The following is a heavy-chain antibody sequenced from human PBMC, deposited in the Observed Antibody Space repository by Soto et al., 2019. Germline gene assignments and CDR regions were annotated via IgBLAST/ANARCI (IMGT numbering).Heavy chain of an antibody. CDR1: GFTFSSYS. CDR3: ASHPLHTTGYWYSFHS. D-gene: IGHD3-9*01. J-gene: IGHJ4*02. Sequence: EVQLVESGGGLVKPGGSLRLSCAASGFTFSSYSMNWVRQAPGKGLEWVSSISSSSSYIYYADSVKGRFTISRDNAKNSLYLQLNSLRPEHTAVYYCASHPLHTTGYWYSFHSWSPVTLVTVSS. CDR2: ISSSSSYI. V-gene: IGHV3-21*01.